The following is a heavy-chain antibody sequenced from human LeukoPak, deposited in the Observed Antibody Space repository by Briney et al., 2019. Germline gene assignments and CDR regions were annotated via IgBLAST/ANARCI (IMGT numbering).Heavy chain of an antibody. Sequence: SETLSLTCEVSGGSISRGGYSYSWIRQPPGKGLEWIGYISDTVNTYYNPSLKSRVSISMDTSKNQLSLELRSVTAADTAVYYCARTSASYYYYMDVWGKGTTVTISS. CDR2: ISDTVNT. V-gene: IGHV4-30-4*07. J-gene: IGHJ6*03. CDR1: GGSISRGGYS. CDR3: ARTSASYYYYMDV. D-gene: IGHD3-3*01.